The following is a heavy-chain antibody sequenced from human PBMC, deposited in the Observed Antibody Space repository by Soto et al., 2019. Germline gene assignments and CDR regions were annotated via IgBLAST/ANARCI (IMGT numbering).Heavy chain of an antibody. Sequence: GGSLRLSCAASGFTISSYTMTWVRQASGKGLEWVSAITGSGTNTYYADSVKGRFTISTDESTNTLYLQMSSLRAEDTAIYYCAKDDPGDFYSYYGLDVWGQGTTVTVSS. D-gene: IGHD2-21*02. CDR1: GFTISSYT. CDR3: AKDDPGDFYSYYGLDV. CDR2: ITGSGTNT. J-gene: IGHJ6*02. V-gene: IGHV3-23*01.